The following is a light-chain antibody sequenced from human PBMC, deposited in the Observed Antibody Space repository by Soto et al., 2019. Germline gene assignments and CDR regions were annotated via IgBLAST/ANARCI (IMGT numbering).Light chain of an antibody. CDR3: QQRSNWPPFT. V-gene: IGKV3-11*01. CDR2: DAS. CDR1: QSVSSY. Sequence: EIVLTQSPAILSLSPRERATLSCRASQSVSSYLAWYQQKPGQAPRLLIYDASNRATGIPARFSGSGSGTDFTLTISSLEPEDFAVYYCQQRSNWPPFTFGPGTKVDIK. J-gene: IGKJ3*01.